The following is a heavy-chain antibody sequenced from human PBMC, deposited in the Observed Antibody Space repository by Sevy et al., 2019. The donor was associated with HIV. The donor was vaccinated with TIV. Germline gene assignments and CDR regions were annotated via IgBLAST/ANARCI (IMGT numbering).Heavy chain of an antibody. D-gene: IGHD3-3*01. J-gene: IGHJ4*02. Sequence: ASVKVSCKASGYTFTSYGISWVRQAPGQGLEWMGWISAYNGNTNYAQKLQVRVTMTTDTSTSTAYMELRSLRSDDTAVYYCARERRITIFGVVFDYWGQGTLVTVSS. CDR3: ARERRITIFGVVFDY. V-gene: IGHV1-18*01. CDR2: ISAYNGNT. CDR1: GYTFTSYG.